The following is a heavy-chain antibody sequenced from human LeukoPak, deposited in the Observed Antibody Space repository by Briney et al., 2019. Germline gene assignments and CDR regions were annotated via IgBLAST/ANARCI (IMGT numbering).Heavy chain of an antibody. J-gene: IGHJ6*03. CDR2: INAGNGNT. CDR3: ASTVVVPAAILSYYYYYYMDV. V-gene: IGHV1-3*01. CDR1: GYTFTSYA. Sequence: ASVKVSCKASGYTFTSYAMHWVRQAPGQRLEWMGWINAGNGNTKYSQKFQGRVTITRDTSASTAYMELSSLRSEDTAVYYCASTVVVPAAILSYYYYYYMDVWGKGTTVTVSS. D-gene: IGHD2-2*02.